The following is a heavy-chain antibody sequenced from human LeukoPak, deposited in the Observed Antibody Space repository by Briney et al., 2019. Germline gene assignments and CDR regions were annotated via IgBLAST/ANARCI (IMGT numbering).Heavy chain of an antibody. CDR1: GFTFSGSA. V-gene: IGHV3-73*01. CDR3: TSSTVDTAMVSSPEPDYSMDV. D-gene: IGHD5-18*01. Sequence: GGSLRLSCAASGFTFSGSAMHWVRQASGKGLEWVGRIRSKANSYATAYAASVKGRFTISRDDSKNTAYLQMNSLKTEDTAVYYCTSSTVDTAMVSSPEPDYSMDVWGKGTTVTISS. J-gene: IGHJ6*03. CDR2: IRSKANSYAT.